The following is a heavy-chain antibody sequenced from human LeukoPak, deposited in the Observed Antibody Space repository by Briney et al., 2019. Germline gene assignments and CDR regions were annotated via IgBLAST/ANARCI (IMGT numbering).Heavy chain of an antibody. CDR3: ARRSASGWFYFDY. D-gene: IGHD6-19*01. V-gene: IGHV3-23*01. J-gene: IGHJ4*02. CDR2: ISDSGGST. Sequence: GGSLRLSCAISGFTLTNYAMSWVRQAPGKGLEWVSGISDSGGSTFYAESVKGRCTISRDNSKNTLFLQMNSLRAEDTALYYCARRSASGWFYFDYWGQGTLVTVSS. CDR1: GFTLTNYA.